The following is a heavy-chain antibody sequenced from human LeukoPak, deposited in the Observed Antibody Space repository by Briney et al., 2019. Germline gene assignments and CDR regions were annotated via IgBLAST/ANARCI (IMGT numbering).Heavy chain of an antibody. D-gene: IGHD3-22*01. CDR2: IYTSGST. Sequence: WSWIRQXAGKGLEWIGRIYTSGSTNYNPSLKSRVTMSVDTSKNQFSLKLSSVTAADTAVYYCARGRAIVVRYFDYWGQGTLVTVSS. V-gene: IGHV4-4*07. J-gene: IGHJ4*02. CDR3: ARGRAIVVRYFDY.